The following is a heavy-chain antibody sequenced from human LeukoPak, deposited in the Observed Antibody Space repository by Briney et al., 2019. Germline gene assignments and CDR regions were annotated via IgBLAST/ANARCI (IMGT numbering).Heavy chain of an antibody. J-gene: IGHJ5*02. V-gene: IGHV4-4*07. CDR3: ARDAGGVGAVAGGGFDP. D-gene: IGHD6-19*01. CDR1: GGSISSYY. CDR2: IYTSGST. Sequence: PSETLSLTCTVSGGSISSYYWSWFRQPAGKGLEWIGRIYTSGSTNFNPSLTSRVTISVATSKNQFSLKLSSVTAADTAVYYCARDAGGVGAVAGGGFDPWGQGTLVTVSS.